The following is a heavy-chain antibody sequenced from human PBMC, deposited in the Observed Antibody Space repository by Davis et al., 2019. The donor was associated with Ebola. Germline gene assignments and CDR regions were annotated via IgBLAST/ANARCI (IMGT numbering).Heavy chain of an antibody. CDR2: FDTEDGKI. D-gene: IGHD2/OR15-2a*01. V-gene: IGHV1-24*01. J-gene: IGHJ3*02. CDR3: VRDEDTYGLGVFDI. Sequence: AASVKVSCKVSGENLKELSIHCVRQAPGKGLEWMGGFDTEDGKIIFAQKFQGRFIMTEDASTDTAYMELNSLRSDDTAVYYCVRDEDTYGLGVFDIWGQGTKVIVSS. CDR1: GENLKELS.